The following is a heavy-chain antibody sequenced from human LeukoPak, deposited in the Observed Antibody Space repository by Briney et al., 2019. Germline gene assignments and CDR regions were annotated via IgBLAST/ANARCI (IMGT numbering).Heavy chain of an antibody. CDR1: GFTFSSYW. Sequence: GGSLRLSCAASGFTFSSYWMSWVRQAPGKGLEWVANIKQDGSEKYHVDSVKGRFTISRDNAKNSLYLQMNSLRAEDTAVYYCAREATAAGHSGLFDYWGQGTLVTVSS. J-gene: IGHJ4*02. CDR3: AREATAAGHSGLFDY. D-gene: IGHD6-13*01. CDR2: IKQDGSEK. V-gene: IGHV3-7*01.